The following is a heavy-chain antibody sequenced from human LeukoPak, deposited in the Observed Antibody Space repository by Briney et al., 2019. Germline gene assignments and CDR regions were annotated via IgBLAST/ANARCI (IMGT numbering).Heavy chain of an antibody. CDR1: GFTFSDYA. V-gene: IGHV3-23*01. J-gene: IGHJ4*02. Sequence: GGSLRLSYAASGFTFSDYAMFWVRQTPGKGLEWVSIISGSGDSTYYADSVKGRFTISRDNSRNTLYLQISSLRAEDTAIYYCAKTDLLVVVPTATSGRDSWGQGTLVTVSS. D-gene: IGHD2-2*01. CDR2: ISGSGDST. CDR3: AKTDLLVVVPTATSGRDS.